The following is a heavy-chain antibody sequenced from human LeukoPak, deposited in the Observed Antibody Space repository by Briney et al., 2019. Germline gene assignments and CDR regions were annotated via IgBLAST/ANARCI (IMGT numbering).Heavy chain of an antibody. CDR2: I. D-gene: IGHD2-2*02. V-gene: IGHV3-23*01. CDR1: GFTFSSYG. J-gene: IGHJ3*01. Sequence: GGSLRLSCAASGFTFSSYGMSWVRQAPGKGLEWVSAIKGRFTISRDNSKNTLYLQMNSLRADDTAVYYCAMKAVPRPRLYDAFDFWGQGTVVTVSS. CDR3: AMKAVPRPRLYDAFDF.